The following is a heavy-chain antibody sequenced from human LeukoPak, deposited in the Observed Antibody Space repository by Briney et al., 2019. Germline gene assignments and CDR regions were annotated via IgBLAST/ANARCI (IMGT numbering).Heavy chain of an antibody. CDR3: AGVMRGAFDI. J-gene: IGHJ3*02. V-gene: IGHV3-7*01. CDR2: IKQDGSEK. Sequence: GGSLRLSCAASGFTFNSYWMSWVRQAPGKGLEWVANIKQDGSEKCYLDSVKGRFTISRDNAKTSLYLQMNSLRAEDTAVYYCAGVMRGAFDIWGQGTLVTVSS. CDR1: GFTFNSYW.